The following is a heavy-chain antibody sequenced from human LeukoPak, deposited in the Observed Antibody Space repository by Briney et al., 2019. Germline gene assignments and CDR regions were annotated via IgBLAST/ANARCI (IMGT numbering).Heavy chain of an antibody. Sequence: ASVKVSCKASGYTFTSYYMHWVRQATGQGLEWMGWMKPNSGNTGYAQKFQGRVTITRNTSISTAYMELSSLRSEDTAVYYCARALWSGDYYYYYYMDVWGKGTTVTVSS. J-gene: IGHJ6*03. CDR1: GYTFTSYY. CDR3: ARALWSGDYYYYYYMDV. D-gene: IGHD3-3*01. V-gene: IGHV1-8*03. CDR2: MKPNSGNT.